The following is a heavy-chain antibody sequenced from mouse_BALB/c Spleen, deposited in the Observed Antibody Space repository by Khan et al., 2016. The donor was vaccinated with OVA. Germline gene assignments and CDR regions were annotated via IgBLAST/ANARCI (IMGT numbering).Heavy chain of an antibody. Sequence: EVELVESGGGLVQPGGSLKLSCAASGFTFSSYGMSWVRQTPDKRLELVATINSNGGSTYYPDSVKGRFTISRDNAKKTLYLQMSSLKSEDTAMYYCARMARTINWGQGTTRTVSS. CDR2: INSNGGST. CDR3: ARMARTIN. J-gene: IGHJ2*01. V-gene: IGHV5-6-3*01. CDR1: GFTFSSYG.